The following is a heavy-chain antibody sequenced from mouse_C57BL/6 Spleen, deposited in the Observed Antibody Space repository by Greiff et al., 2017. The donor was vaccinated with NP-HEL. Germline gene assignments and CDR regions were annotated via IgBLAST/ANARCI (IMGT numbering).Heavy chain of an antibody. V-gene: IGHV1-39*01. Sequence: VQLQQSGPELVKPGASVKISCKASGYPFTDYNMNWVKQSNGKSFEWIGVINPNYGTTSYNQKFKGKATLTVDQSSSTAYMQLNSLTSEDSAVYYCARTGGIYDYDAMDYWGQGTSVTVSS. D-gene: IGHD1-1*01. CDR1: GYPFTDYN. J-gene: IGHJ4*01. CDR3: ARTGGIYDYDAMDY. CDR2: INPNYGTT.